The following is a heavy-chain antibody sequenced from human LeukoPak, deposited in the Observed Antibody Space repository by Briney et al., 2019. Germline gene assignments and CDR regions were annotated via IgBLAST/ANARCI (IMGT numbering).Heavy chain of an antibody. V-gene: IGHV3-21*01. CDR3: AREERLWGAAATFDY. J-gene: IGHJ4*02. Sequence: GGSLRLSCAASGFTLSSNWMSWVRQAPGKGLEWVSSISSSSSYIYYADSVKGRFTISRDNAKNSLYLQMNSLRAEDTAVYYCAREERLWGAAATFDYWGQGTLVTVSS. CDR2: ISSSSSYI. D-gene: IGHD6-13*01. CDR1: GFTLSSNW.